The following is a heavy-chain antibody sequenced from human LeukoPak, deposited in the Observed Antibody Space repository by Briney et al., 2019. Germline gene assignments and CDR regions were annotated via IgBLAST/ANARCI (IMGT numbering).Heavy chain of an antibody. D-gene: IGHD1-26*01. Sequence: GGSLRLSCAASGFTFSTYAMHWVRQAPGKGLEWVAVISSDGSNKYYADSVKGRFSVSRDNSKNTLYLQMNSLRAEDTAVYYCARDPPSVVGATLGYFDYWGQGTLVTVSS. J-gene: IGHJ4*02. CDR2: ISSDGSNK. CDR1: GFTFSTYA. CDR3: ARDPPSVVGATLGYFDY. V-gene: IGHV3-30-3*01.